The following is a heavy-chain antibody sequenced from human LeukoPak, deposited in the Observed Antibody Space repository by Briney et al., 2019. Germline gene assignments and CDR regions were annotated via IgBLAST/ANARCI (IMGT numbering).Heavy chain of an antibody. CDR1: GFTFSSYG. J-gene: IGHJ4*02. Sequence: GRSLRLSCAASGFTFSSYGMNWVRQAPGKGLEWVSYISSSGSTIYYADSVKGRFTISRDNAKNSLYLQMNSLRAEDTAVYYCARDYYDSSGYYHFDYWGQGTLVTVSS. D-gene: IGHD3-22*01. CDR3: ARDYYDSSGYYHFDY. V-gene: IGHV3-48*04. CDR2: ISSSGSTI.